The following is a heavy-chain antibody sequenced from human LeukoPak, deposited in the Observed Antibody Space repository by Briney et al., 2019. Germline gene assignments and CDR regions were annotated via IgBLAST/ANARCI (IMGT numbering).Heavy chain of an antibody. CDR2: ISSRSSTI. J-gene: IGHJ4*02. Sequence: GGSLRLSCEVSGFNFSKYGMNWVRQAPGKGLEWVSYISSRSSTIYYADSVKGRFTISRDNAKNSLFLQMNSLRAEDTAVYYCARETPDSSSWTDFDYWGQGTLVTVSA. CDR1: GFNFSKYG. V-gene: IGHV3-48*01. CDR3: ARETPDSSSWTDFDY. D-gene: IGHD6-13*01.